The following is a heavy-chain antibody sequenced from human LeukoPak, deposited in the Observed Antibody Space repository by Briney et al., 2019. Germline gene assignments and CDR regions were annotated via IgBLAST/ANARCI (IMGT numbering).Heavy chain of an antibody. CDR2: INHIGST. CDR1: GGSISSSTW. Sequence: SETLSLTCAVSGGSISSSTWWCWGRQPPGKGLWWIGEINHIGSTNYNPSLKSRLNISVDKSKNQFSLKLSSVTAADTAVYYCARGWDYRNQPSYGMDVWGQGTTVTVSS. J-gene: IGHJ6*02. V-gene: IGHV4-4*02. CDR3: ARGWDYRNQPSYGMDV. D-gene: IGHD4-11*01.